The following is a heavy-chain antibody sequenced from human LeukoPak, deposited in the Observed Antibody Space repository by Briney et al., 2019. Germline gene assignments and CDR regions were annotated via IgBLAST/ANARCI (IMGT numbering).Heavy chain of an antibody. CDR3: ARDKDDYGSGNHWFDP. CDR1: GFTFSTCA. Sequence: PGGSLRLSCAASGFTFSTCAMSWVRQAPGKGLEWVSYISSSGSTIYYADSVKGRFTISRDNAKNSLYLQMNSLRAEDTAVYYCARDKDDYGSGNHWFDPWGQGTLVTVSS. D-gene: IGHD3-10*01. J-gene: IGHJ5*02. V-gene: IGHV3-11*01. CDR2: ISSSGSTI.